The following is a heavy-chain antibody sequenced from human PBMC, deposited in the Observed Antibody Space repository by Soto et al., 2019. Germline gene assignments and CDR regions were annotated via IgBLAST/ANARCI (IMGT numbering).Heavy chain of an antibody. CDR3: ARGPGYSYGYLVYYYYYGMDV. J-gene: IGHJ6*02. D-gene: IGHD5-18*01. Sequence: QVQLQQWGAGLLKPSETLSLTCVVYGGSLSGVYWTWIRQPPGKGLEWIGEINHSGSTNYSPSLESRVTISLDTSNNQFSLKLSSVTAADTAVYYCARGPGYSYGYLVYYYYYGMDVWGQGTTVTVSS. CDR2: INHSGST. CDR1: GGSLSGVY. V-gene: IGHV4-34*01.